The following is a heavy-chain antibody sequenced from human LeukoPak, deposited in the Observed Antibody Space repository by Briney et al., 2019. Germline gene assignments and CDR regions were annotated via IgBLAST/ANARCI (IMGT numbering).Heavy chain of an antibody. CDR1: GGIFSSYA. D-gene: IGHD3-3*01. V-gene: IGHV1-69*13. CDR3: AREWERPGAYDFWSGERYGMDV. CDR2: IISIFGTA. J-gene: IGHJ6*02. Sequence: ASVKVSCKASGGIFSSYAISWVRQAPGQGLEWMGGIISIFGTANYAQKFQGRVTITADESTSTAYMELSSLRSEDTAVYYCAREWERPGAYDFWSGERYGMDVWGQGTTVTVSS.